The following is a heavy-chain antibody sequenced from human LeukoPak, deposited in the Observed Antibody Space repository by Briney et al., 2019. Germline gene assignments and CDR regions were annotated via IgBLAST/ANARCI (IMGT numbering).Heavy chain of an antibody. V-gene: IGHV4-39*07. Sequence: SETLSLTCTVSGGSISSSSYYWGWIRQPPGKGLEWIGSIYYSGSTYYNPSLKSRVTISVDTSKNQFSLKLSSVTAADTAVYYCARRKWELRGYYFDYWGQGTLVTVSS. CDR1: GGSISSSSYY. J-gene: IGHJ4*02. CDR2: IYYSGST. CDR3: ARRKWELRGYYFDY. D-gene: IGHD1-26*01.